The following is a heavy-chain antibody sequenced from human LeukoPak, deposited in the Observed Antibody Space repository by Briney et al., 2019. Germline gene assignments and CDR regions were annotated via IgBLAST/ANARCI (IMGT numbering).Heavy chain of an antibody. D-gene: IGHD2-15*01. CDR3: ASGRFGYCRGGSRYYFDY. Sequence: ASVKVSCKASGYTFTSYAMHWVRQAPGQRLEWMGWINAGSGNTKYSQKFQGRVTITRDTSASTAYMELSSLRSEDTAVYYCASGRFGYCRGGSRYYFDYWGKGTLVPFS. CDR2: INAGSGNT. V-gene: IGHV1-3*01. J-gene: IGHJ4*02. CDR1: GYTFTSYA.